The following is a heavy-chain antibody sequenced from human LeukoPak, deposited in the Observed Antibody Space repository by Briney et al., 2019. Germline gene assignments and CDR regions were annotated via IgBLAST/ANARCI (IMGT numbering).Heavy chain of an antibody. D-gene: IGHD2-2*01. Sequence: PSETLFLTCAVYGGSFSGYYWSWIRQPPGKGLEWIGEINHSGSTNYNPSLKSRVTISVDTSKNQFSLKLSSVTAADTAVYYCARGGVGGVVPPNWFDPWGQGTLVTVSS. CDR1: GGSFSGYY. J-gene: IGHJ5*02. CDR2: INHSGST. V-gene: IGHV4-34*01. CDR3: ARGGVGGVVPPNWFDP.